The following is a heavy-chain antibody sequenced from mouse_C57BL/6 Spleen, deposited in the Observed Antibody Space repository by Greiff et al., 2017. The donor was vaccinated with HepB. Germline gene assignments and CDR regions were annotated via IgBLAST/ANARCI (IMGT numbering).Heavy chain of an antibody. J-gene: IGHJ2*01. CDR1: GYTFTSYW. Sequence: VQLQQSGAELVKPGASVKLSCKASGYTFTSYWMHWVKQRPGQGLEWIGEIDPSDSYTNYNQKFKGKSTLTVDKSSSTAYMQLSSLTSEDSAVYYCARDNRFDYWGQGTTLTVSS. D-gene: IGHD1-3*01. V-gene: IGHV1-69*01. CDR2: IDPSDSYT. CDR3: ARDNRFDY.